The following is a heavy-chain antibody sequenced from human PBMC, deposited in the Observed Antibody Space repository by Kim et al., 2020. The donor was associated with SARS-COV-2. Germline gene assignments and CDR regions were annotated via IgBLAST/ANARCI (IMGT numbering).Heavy chain of an antibody. V-gene: IGHV3-11*04. J-gene: IGHJ4*02. D-gene: IGHD1-26*01. CDR3: ARAGYSGSYYYFDY. Sequence: ANSVKGRFTISRDNAKNSRYLKMNSRRAEDTAVYYCARAGYSGSYYYFDYWGQGTLVTVSS.